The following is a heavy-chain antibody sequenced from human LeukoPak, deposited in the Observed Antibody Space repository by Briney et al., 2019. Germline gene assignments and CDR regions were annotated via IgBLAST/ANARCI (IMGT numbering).Heavy chain of an antibody. J-gene: IGHJ6*02. CDR3: ARDYYGDYVRGYYGMDV. D-gene: IGHD4-17*01. V-gene: IGHV3-7*01. CDR1: GFTFSSYG. Sequence: GGSLRLSCAASGFTFSSYGMHWVRQAPGKGLEWVANIKQDGSEKYYVDSLKGRFTISRDNAKNSLYLQMNSLRAEDTAVYYCARDYYGDYVRGYYGMDVWGQGTTVTVSS. CDR2: IKQDGSEK.